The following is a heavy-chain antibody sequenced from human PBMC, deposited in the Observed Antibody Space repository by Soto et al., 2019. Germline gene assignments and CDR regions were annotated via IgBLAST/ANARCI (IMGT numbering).Heavy chain of an antibody. V-gene: IGHV3-30*18. CDR2: ISYDGSNK. J-gene: IGHJ3*02. D-gene: IGHD2-8*01. CDR3: AKDFTKAFDI. Sequence: PGGALRLSCAAPGFTFSSHGMHRVRQAPGKGLEWVAVISYDGSNKYYADSVKGRFTISRDNSKNTLYLQMNSLRAEDTAVYYCAKDFTKAFDIWGQGTMVTVSS. CDR1: GFTFSSHG.